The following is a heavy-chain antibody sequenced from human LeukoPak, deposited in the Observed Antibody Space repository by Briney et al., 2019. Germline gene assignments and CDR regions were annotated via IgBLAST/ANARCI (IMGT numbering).Heavy chain of an antibody. CDR3: AKTGRYDFWSGYPFDY. CDR2: ISGSGGST. J-gene: IGHJ4*02. Sequence: PGGSLRLSCAASGFTFSSYAMSWVRQAPGKGLEWVSAISGSGGSTYYADSVKGRFTISRDNSKNTLYLQMNSLRAEDTAVYYCAKTGRYDFWSGYPFDYWGQGTLVTASS. CDR1: GFTFSSYA. D-gene: IGHD3-3*01. V-gene: IGHV3-23*01.